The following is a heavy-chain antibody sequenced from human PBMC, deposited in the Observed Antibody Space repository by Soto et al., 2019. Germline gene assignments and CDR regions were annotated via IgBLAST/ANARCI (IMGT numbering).Heavy chain of an antibody. V-gene: IGHV4-38-2*01. CDR2: IYHSGST. D-gene: IGHD2-15*01. CDR1: SYSISSGFY. Sequence: PSETLSLTCAVSSYSISSGFYWGWIRQPPGKGLEWIGDIYHSGSTYYNPSLKSRVTISVDTAKNHFSLKLRSVTAADTAVYYCARINGGSPDFWGQGTLVTVS. CDR3: ARINGGSPDF. J-gene: IGHJ4*02.